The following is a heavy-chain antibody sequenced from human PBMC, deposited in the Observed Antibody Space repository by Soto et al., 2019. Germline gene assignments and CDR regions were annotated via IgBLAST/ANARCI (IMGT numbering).Heavy chain of an antibody. CDR1: FSMYS. CDR2: ISSGSAFI. J-gene: IGHJ5*02. V-gene: IGHV3-21*01. CDR3: TRDQGGSYDSWFDP. D-gene: IGHD1-26*01. Sequence: EVQVVESGGGLVKPGGSLRLSCNFSFSMYSMDWVRQAPGKGLEWVACISSGSAFIKYADSVKGRFTISRDNAKNSVSVQMSSLRVEDTAMYYCTRDQGGSYDSWFDPWGRGTLVTVSS.